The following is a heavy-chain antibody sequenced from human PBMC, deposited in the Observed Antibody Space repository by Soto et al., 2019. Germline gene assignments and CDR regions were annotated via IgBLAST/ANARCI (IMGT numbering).Heavy chain of an antibody. D-gene: IGHD3-22*01. CDR3: ARDYPYYYVSSGYFTQYDY. CDR1: GYTFTSYG. V-gene: IGHV1-18*04. J-gene: IGHJ4*02. CDR2: ISAYNGNT. Sequence: QVQLVQSGAEVKKPGASVKVFCKASGYTFTSYGISWVRQAPGQGLEWMGWISAYNGNTNYAQKLQGRVTMTTDTSTSTAYMELRSLRSDDTAVYYCARDYPYYYVSSGYFTQYDYWGQGTLVTVSS.